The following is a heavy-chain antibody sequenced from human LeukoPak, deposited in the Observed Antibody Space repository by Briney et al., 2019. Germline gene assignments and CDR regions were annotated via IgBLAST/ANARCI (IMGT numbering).Heavy chain of an antibody. CDR3: ARDLNWGPDY. Sequence: GASVKVSCQALGYTFTDHYFHWLRQAPGQGIEWMGWIHPGRGDTNIAQKFQGRVSLTRDMSISTAYMELSRLTSDDTAVYYCARDLNWGPDYWGQGTLVSVSS. D-gene: IGHD7-27*01. CDR1: GYTFTDHY. CDR2: IHPGRGDT. V-gene: IGHV1-2*02. J-gene: IGHJ4*02.